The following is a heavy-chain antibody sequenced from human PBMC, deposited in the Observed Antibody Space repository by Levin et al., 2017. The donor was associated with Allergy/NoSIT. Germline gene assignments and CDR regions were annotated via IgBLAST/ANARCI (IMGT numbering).Heavy chain of an antibody. CDR3: VREMDYCTNGLCYLDY. D-gene: IGHD2-8*01. CDR1: GFTFSSYT. Sequence: GESLKISCAASGFTFSSYTMNWVRQAPGKGLEWVSSITRSSSYIYYADSVRGRLTISRDNAKNSLYLQVNSLRAEDTAVYYCVREMDYCTNGLCYLDYWGQGTLVTVSS. CDR2: ITRSSSYI. J-gene: IGHJ4*02. V-gene: IGHV3-21*01.